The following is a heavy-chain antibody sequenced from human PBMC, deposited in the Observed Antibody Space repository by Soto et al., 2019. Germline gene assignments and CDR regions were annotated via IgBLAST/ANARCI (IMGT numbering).Heavy chain of an antibody. V-gene: IGHV4-34*01. CDR2: INHSGST. D-gene: IGHD3-10*01. CDR3: ASRRRYYGSGVDY. Sequence: SETLSLTCAVYGGSFSGYYWSWIRQPPGKGLEWIGEINHSGSTNYNPSLKSRVTISVDTSKNQFSLKLSSVTAADTAVYYCASRRRYYGSGVDYWGQGTLVTVSS. J-gene: IGHJ4*02. CDR1: GGSFSGYY.